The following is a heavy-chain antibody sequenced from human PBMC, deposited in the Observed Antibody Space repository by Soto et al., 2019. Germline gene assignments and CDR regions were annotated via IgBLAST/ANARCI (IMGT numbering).Heavy chain of an antibody. CDR1: GFTVSSHA. J-gene: IGHJ3*02. CDR3: APHVSCSGGSCQYDAFAI. D-gene: IGHD2-15*01. CDR2: VTADGGT. Sequence: EVQVLESGGGLVQPGGSLRLSCEGSGFTVSSHAMTWIRQAPGKGPEWVSTVTADGGTYYADFVKCRFAMSRDTSENTLSLQMNSLGAEDTAAYYCAPHVSCSGGSCQYDAFAIRGQGTMVTVSS. V-gene: IGHV3-23*01.